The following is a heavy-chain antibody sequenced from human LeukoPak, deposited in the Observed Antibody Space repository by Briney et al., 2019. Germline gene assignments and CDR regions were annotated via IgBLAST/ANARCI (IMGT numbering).Heavy chain of an antibody. D-gene: IGHD2-2*01. Sequence: GGSLTLSCLRSGFTIRDYAMGWVRQAPGKGLEWVAVLSASGDYTEYADSVAGRFTISRDTSQNTLSLQMNRLSAEDTAIYYRAKKPALIKYPFDNWGQGTLVTVSS. J-gene: IGHJ4*02. CDR2: LSASGDYT. CDR1: GFTIRDYA. V-gene: IGHV3-23*01. CDR3: AKKPALIKYPFDN.